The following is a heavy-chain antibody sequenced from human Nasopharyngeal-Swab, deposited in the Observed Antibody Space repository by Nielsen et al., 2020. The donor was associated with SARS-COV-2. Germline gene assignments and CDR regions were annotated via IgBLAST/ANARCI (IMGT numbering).Heavy chain of an antibody. Sequence: GGSLRLSCAASGFTFSSYAMHWVRQAPDKGLEWVAVISYDGSNKYYADSVKGRFTISRDNSKNTLYLQMNSLRAEDTAVYYCARGGLLELGFYWYFDLWGRGTLVTVSS. CDR1: GFTFSSYA. CDR3: ARGGLLELGFYWYFDL. V-gene: IGHV3-30-3*01. CDR2: ISYDGSNK. J-gene: IGHJ2*01. D-gene: IGHD2-21*02.